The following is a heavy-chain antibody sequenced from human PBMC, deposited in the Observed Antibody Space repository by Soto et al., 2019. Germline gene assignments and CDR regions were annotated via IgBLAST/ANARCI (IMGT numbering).Heavy chain of an antibody. D-gene: IGHD3-10*01. CDR2: MNPSGGST. CDR1: GCTFTSYY. V-gene: IGHV1-46*03. Sequence: ASLKVDCKTSGCTFTSYYMHCVRHTTGRGLEWMGIMNPSGGSTSYAQKFQGRVTMTRDTSTSTVYMELSSLRSEDTAVYYCARDLGHTYYYGSLWSFDYWGQGTLVTVSS. J-gene: IGHJ4*02. CDR3: ARDLGHTYYYGSLWSFDY.